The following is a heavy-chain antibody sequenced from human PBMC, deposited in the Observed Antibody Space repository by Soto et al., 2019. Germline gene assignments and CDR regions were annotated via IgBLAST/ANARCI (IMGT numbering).Heavy chain of an antibody. V-gene: IGHV1-69*01. CDR2: SILIFVSA. CDR3: ARDVSSDTTGFRGYDL. J-gene: IGHJ4*02. D-gene: IGHD3-10*01. CDR1: GGTASSYA. Sequence: QLHLVQSGAEVKKAGPPVRASCKASGGTASSYAITWGRRAPGKGLEWMGVSILIFVSAHYAPKFQGRITITADESTSTADMELSGLTSEDTAIYYCARDVSSDTTGFRGYDLWGQGTQVTVSS.